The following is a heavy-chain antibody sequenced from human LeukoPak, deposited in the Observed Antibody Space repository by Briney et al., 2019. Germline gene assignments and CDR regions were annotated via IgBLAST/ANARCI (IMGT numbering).Heavy chain of an antibody. D-gene: IGHD1-1*01. Sequence: SVKVSCKASGGTFSSYAISWVRQAPGQGLEWMGRIIPIFGTANYAQKFQDRVTITTDESTSTAYMELSSLRSEDTAVYYCASTYNWNVPLPDYWGQGTLVTVSS. CDR3: ASTYNWNVPLPDY. CDR2: IIPIFGTA. J-gene: IGHJ4*02. CDR1: GGTFSSYA. V-gene: IGHV1-69*05.